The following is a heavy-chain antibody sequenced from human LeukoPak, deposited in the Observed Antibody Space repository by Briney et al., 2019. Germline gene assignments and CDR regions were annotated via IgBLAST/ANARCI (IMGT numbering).Heavy chain of an antibody. CDR3: ASLYGSGPNWFDP. V-gene: IGHV3-48*01. J-gene: IGHJ5*02. CDR2: ISSSSSTI. CDR1: AFTFDDYG. D-gene: IGHD3-10*01. Sequence: PGGSLRLSCAASAFTFDDYGMSWVRQAPGKGLEWVSYISSSSSTIYYAHSVKGRFTISRDNDKNSLYLQMNSLRAEDTAVYYCASLYGSGPNWFDPWGQGTLVTVSS.